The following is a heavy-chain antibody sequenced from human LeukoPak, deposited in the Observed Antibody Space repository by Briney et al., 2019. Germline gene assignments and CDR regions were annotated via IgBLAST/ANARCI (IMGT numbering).Heavy chain of an antibody. J-gene: IGHJ4*02. D-gene: IGHD6-6*01. V-gene: IGHV4-38-2*02. CDR1: GYSVSSGYY. Sequence: KPSETLSLTCTVSGYSVSSGYYWGWIRPPPGKGLEWIGSIYHSGSTYYNPSLKSRVTISVDTSKNQFSLKLSSLTAADSAVYYCARAEGWQLDLLRYYFDYWGQGTLVTVSS. CDR3: ARAEGWQLDLLRYYFDY. CDR2: IYHSGST.